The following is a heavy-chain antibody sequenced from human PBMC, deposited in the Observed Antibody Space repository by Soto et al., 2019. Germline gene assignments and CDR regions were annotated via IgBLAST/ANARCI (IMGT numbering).Heavy chain of an antibody. CDR2: IYHRGGT. V-gene: IGHV4-31*02. Sequence: QVQLQESGPGLVKPSETLSFTCNVSGGSISSGGYYWSWIRQLPGKGLEGIGYIYHRGGTYYNPALKRRSTISVDKSKNQFSLKMTSVTAADTAVYFCARAPGRMMNALRYYYGLDVWGQGTTVTVSS. D-gene: IGHD2-8*01. CDR1: GGSISSGGYY. CDR3: ARAPGRMMNALRYYYGLDV. J-gene: IGHJ6*02.